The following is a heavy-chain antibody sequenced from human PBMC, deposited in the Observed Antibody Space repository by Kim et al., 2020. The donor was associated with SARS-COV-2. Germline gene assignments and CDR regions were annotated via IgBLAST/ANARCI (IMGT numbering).Heavy chain of an antibody. CDR3: AKAGEARFDY. CDR1: GFTFSSYG. D-gene: IGHD6-6*01. V-gene: IGHV3-30*18. Sequence: GGSLRLSCAASGFTFSSYGMHWVRQAPGKGLEWVAVISYDGSNKYYADSVKGRFTISRDNSKNTLYLQMNSLRAEDTAVYYCAKAGEARFDYWGQGTLVTVSS. J-gene: IGHJ4*02. CDR2: ISYDGSNK.